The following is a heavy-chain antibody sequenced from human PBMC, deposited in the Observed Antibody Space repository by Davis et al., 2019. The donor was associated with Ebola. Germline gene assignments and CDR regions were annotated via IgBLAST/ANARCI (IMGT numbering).Heavy chain of an antibody. Sequence: SVKVSCKASGGTFSSYAISWVRQAPGQGLEWMGRIIPILGIANYAQKFQGRVTITADKSTSTAYMELSSLRSEDTAVYYCARDRGQQLVPDNWFDPWGQGTLVTVSS. CDR3: ARDRGQQLVPDNWFDP. CDR1: GGTFSSYA. CDR2: IIPILGIA. J-gene: IGHJ5*02. D-gene: IGHD6-13*01. V-gene: IGHV1-69*04.